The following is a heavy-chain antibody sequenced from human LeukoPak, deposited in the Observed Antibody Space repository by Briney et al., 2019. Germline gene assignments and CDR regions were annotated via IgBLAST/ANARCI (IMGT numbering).Heavy chain of an antibody. J-gene: IGHJ4*02. V-gene: IGHV3-23*01. D-gene: IGHD3-3*01. CDR1: GFTFSSYA. CDR2: ISGSGGST. CDR3: AKEGVWGMANVVRFLEWLSPFDS. Sequence: GGSLRLSCAASGFTFSSYAMSWVRQAPGKGLEWVSAISGSGGSTYYADSVKGRFTISRDNSKNTLYLQMNSLRAEDTAVYYCAKEGVWGMANVVRFLEWLSPFDSWGQGALVTVSS.